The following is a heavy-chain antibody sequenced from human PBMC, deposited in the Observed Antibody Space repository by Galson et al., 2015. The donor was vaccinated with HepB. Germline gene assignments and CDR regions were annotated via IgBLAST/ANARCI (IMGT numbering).Heavy chain of an antibody. V-gene: IGHV3-23*01. Sequence: SLRLSCAASGFTFSSYAMSWVRQAPGKGLEWVSAISGSGGSTYYADSVKGRFAISRDNSKNTLYLQMNSLRAEDTAVYYCAKAPITMVRSDYFDYWGQGTLVTVSS. D-gene: IGHD3-10*01. CDR3: AKAPITMVRSDYFDY. J-gene: IGHJ4*02. CDR1: GFTFSSYA. CDR2: ISGSGGST.